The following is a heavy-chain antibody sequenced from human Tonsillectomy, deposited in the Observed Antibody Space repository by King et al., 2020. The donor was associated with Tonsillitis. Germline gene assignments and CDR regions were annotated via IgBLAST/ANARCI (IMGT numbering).Heavy chain of an antibody. CDR2: ILPIFGTT. D-gene: IGHD3-22*01. Sequence: QLVQSGAAVKKPGSSVKVSCKASGDIFSNYAVNWVRQAPGQGLEWMGGILPIFGTTNYAQRFRGRLKITADRSTSTGFLDLSGLRSDDTAMYYCASSSYYSDSSGSYFDFWGQGTLVTVSS. V-gene: IGHV1-69*14. CDR1: GDIFSNYA. CDR3: ASSSYYSDSSGSYFDF. J-gene: IGHJ4*02.